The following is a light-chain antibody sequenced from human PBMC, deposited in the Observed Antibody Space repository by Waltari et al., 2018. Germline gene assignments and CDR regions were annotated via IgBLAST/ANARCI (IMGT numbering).Light chain of an antibody. V-gene: IGLV2-14*01. J-gene: IGLJ2*01. CDR3: SSYTSSSTAV. CDR2: EVR. CDR1: SSDVGGYNY. Sequence: QSALTQPASVSGSPGQSITISCTGTSSDVGGYNYVSWYQQHPGKAPNLMIYEVRNRPSGVSNRFSGSKSGNTASLTISGLQAEDEADYYCSSYTSSSTAVFGGGTKLTVL.